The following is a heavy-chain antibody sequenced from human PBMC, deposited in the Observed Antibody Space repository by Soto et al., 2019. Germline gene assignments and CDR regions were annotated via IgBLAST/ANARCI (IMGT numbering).Heavy chain of an antibody. CDR3: ASTYGGVIVKGAFDS. CDR2: IIPIFGTA. D-gene: IGHD3-16*02. V-gene: IGHV1-69*06. J-gene: IGHJ3*02. Sequence: QVQLVQSGAEVKKPGSSVKVSCKASGGTFSSYAISWVRQAPGQGLEWMGGIIPIFGTANYAQKFQGRVTMTADKSTSTAYMELRSLRAEDTAVYYCASTYGGVIVKGAFDSWGQGTMVTASS. CDR1: GGTFSSYA.